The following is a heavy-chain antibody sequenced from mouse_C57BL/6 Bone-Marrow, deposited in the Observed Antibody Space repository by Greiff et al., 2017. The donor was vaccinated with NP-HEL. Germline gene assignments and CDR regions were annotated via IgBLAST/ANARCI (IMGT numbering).Heavy chain of an antibody. CDR1: GFTFSDYG. D-gene: IGHD2-4*01. CDR3: ARKDYDGGYAMDY. Sequence: EVMLVESGGGLVKPGGSLKLSCAASGFTFSDYGMHWVRQAPEKGLEWVAYISSGSSTIYYADTVKGRFTISRDNAKNTLFLQMPSLRSEDTAMYYCARKDYDGGYAMDYWGQGTSVTVSS. J-gene: IGHJ4*01. CDR2: ISSGSSTI. V-gene: IGHV5-17*01.